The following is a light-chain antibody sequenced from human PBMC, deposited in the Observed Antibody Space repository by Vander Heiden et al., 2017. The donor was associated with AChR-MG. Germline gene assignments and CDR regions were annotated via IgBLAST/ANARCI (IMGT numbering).Light chain of an antibody. CDR2: EDN. V-gene: IGLV6-57*03. CDR1: GRSLASNY. Sequence: NFVLTQPHSVSVSPGETVSISCTRNGRSLASNYGQWYQQRQGSAPTTVIFEDNQRPSGVPDRFSGSIDSSSNSASLIISGLKTEDEADYYCQSYDDTNHGVFGGGTKLTVL. J-gene: IGLJ2*01. CDR3: QSYDDTNHGV.